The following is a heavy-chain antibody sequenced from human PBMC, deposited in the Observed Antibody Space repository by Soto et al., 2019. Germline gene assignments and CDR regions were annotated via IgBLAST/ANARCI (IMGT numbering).Heavy chain of an antibody. CDR2: INPNSGGT. V-gene: IGHV1-2*02. Sequence: ASVKVSCKASGYTFSGYYIHWLRQAPGQGLEWMGWINPNSGGTNYAQKFQGRVTVTRDTPTSTAYMELSRLTSDDTAVYYCARSLTEGYCTISGCYNQPLYGMDVWGPETTLTVFS. CDR1: GYTFSGYY. D-gene: IGHD2-2*02. CDR3: ARSLTEGYCTISGCYNQPLYGMDV. J-gene: IGHJ6*02.